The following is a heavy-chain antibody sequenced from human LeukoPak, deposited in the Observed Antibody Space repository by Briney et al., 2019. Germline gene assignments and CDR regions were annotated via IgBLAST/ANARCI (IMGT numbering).Heavy chain of an antibody. D-gene: IGHD6-13*01. CDR2: INPNSGGT. J-gene: IGHJ3*02. CDR3: ARENPGTDDDFDI. CDR1: GYTFTGYY. V-gene: IGHV1-2*02. Sequence: ASVKVSCKASGYTFTGYYMHWVRQAPGQGLEWMGWINPNSGGTNYAQKFQGRVTMTRDTSISTAYMELSRLRSDDTAVYYCARENPGTDDDFDIWGQGTMVTVSS.